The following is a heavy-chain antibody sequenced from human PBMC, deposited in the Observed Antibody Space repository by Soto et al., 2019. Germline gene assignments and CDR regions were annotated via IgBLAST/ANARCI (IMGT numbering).Heavy chain of an antibody. CDR2: INHSGST. CDR3: ARVRGMTTATTDRDMDV. V-gene: IGHV4-34*01. J-gene: IGHJ6*02. Sequence: SETLSLTCAVYGGSFSGYYWSWIRQPPGKGLEWIGEINHSGSTNYNPSLKSRVTISVDTSKNQFSLKLSSVTAADTAVYFCARVRGMTTATTDRDMDVWGQGTTVT. CDR1: GGSFSGYY. D-gene: IGHD4-17*01.